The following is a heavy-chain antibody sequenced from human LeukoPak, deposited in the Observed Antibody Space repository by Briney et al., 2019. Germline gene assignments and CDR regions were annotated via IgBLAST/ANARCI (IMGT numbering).Heavy chain of an antibody. CDR3: ARDSRAAAGGDAFDI. J-gene: IGHJ3*02. V-gene: IGHV4-34*01. D-gene: IGHD6-13*01. CDR2: INHSGST. Sequence: SETLSLTCAVYGGSFSGYYWSWIRQPPGKGLEWIGEINHSGSTNYNPSLKSRVTISVDTPKNQFSLKLSSVTAADTVVYYCARDSRAAAGGDAFDIWGQGTMVTVSS. CDR1: GGSFSGYY.